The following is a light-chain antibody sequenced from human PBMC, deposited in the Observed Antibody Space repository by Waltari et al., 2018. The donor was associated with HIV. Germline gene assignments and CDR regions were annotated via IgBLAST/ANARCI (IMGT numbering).Light chain of an antibody. CDR1: FSDVGSYNL. Sequence: QSALTQPASVSGSPGQSITISCTGTFSDVGSYNLVSWYQKHPGEAPKIMIYEVTKRPSVVYSRFSGSKSGNTASLTISGLQAEDEADYYCCSYAGSRIHVVFGGGTKLTVL. J-gene: IGLJ2*01. CDR3: CSYAGSRIHVV. CDR2: EVT. V-gene: IGLV2-23*02.